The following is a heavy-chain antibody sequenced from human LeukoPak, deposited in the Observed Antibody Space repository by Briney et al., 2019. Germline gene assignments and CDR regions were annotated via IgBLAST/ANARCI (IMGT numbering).Heavy chain of an antibody. Sequence: SGGSLRLSFAASGFTFSSYSINWVRQAPGKGLEWVSSISSSSTYMYYADSVKGRFTISRDSAKNSLYLQMNSLGAEDTAVYYCARVGSSTSGYYYYMDVWGKGTTVTVSS. CDR3: ARVGSSTSGYYYYMDV. J-gene: IGHJ6*03. V-gene: IGHV3-21*01. CDR1: GFTFSSYS. D-gene: IGHD2-2*01. CDR2: ISSSSTYM.